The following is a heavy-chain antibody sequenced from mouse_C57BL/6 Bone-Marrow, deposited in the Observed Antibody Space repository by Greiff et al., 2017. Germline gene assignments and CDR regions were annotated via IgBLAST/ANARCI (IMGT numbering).Heavy chain of an antibody. Sequence: EVQLQQSGAELVKPGASVKLSCTASGFNIKDYYMHWVKQRTEQGLEWIGRIDPADGETKYAPKFKGKATITADTSSNTAYMQLSSLTSEDTAVYYCASITTVVDWYLDVCGTGTTVTVSS. CDR3: ASITTVVDWYLDV. V-gene: IGHV14-2*01. J-gene: IGHJ1*03. CDR2: IDPADGET. CDR1: GFNIKDYY. D-gene: IGHD1-1*01.